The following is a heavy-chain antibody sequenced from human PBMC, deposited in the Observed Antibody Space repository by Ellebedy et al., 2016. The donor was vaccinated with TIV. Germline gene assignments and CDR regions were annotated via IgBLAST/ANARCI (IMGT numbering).Heavy chain of an antibody. CDR1: GYTFTGYY. D-gene: IGHD3-9*01. J-gene: IGHJ4*02. CDR3: ARGYDILTGLFDC. CDR2: ISAYNGNT. V-gene: IGHV1-18*04. Sequence: ASVKVSCKASGYTFTGYYMHWVRRAPGQGLEWMGWISAYNGNTNYAQKLQGRVTMTTDTSTSTAYMELRSLRSDDTAVYYCARGYDILTGLFDCWGQGPLVTVSS.